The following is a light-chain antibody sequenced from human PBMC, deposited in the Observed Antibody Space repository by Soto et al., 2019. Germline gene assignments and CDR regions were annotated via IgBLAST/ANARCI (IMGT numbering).Light chain of an antibody. J-gene: IGKJ1*01. Sequence: DFQMTQSPSSLSASVGDRVTITCRASQDISDHLAWYQHKPGKVPKLLIYEASTLQSGVPSRFSGGGSGTDFTLTISSLQPEDVATYECQKYNRTPRTFGQGTKVELK. CDR2: EAS. CDR1: QDISDH. V-gene: IGKV1-27*01. CDR3: QKYNRTPRT.